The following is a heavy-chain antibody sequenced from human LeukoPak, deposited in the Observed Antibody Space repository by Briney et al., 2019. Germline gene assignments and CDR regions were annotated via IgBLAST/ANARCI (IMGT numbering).Heavy chain of an antibody. D-gene: IGHD3-16*01. CDR3: ARGGGGYLLGLSAGQLWGIDY. V-gene: IGHV1-18*01. J-gene: IGHJ4*02. CDR2: ISAYNGNT. Sequence: ASVKVSCKASGYTFTNFDINWVRQAPGQGLEWMGWISAYNGNTNYAQKFQGRVTMTTDTSTSTAYMELRSLRSDDTAVYYCARGGGGYLLGLSAGQLWGIDYWGQGTPVTVSS. CDR1: GYTFTNFD.